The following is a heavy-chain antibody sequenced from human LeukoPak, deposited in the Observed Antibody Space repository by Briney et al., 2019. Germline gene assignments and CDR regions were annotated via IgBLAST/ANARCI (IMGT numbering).Heavy chain of an antibody. D-gene: IGHD3-22*01. J-gene: IGHJ5*02. Sequence: SQTLSLTCTVSGDSISSSSYYWGWIRQPPGKGLEWIGTISYTERTYYNPSLKSPVTISVDTSKTHFSLKAPSVPAAHTPIYYCARQGGYYESSGFNPTRFDPWGQGSMVTVSS. V-gene: IGHV4-39*01. CDR2: ISYTERT. CDR1: GDSISSSSYY. CDR3: ARQGGYYESSGFNPTRFDP.